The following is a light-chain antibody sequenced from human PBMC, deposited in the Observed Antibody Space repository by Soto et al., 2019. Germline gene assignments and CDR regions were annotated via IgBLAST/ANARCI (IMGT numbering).Light chain of an antibody. CDR1: QSVNSG. Sequence: ETVMTQSPATLSVSPGERATLSCRASQSVNSGLAWYQQKPGQAPRLLIYGASTRATGIPARFSGSGSGTEFTLTISSLQFEDFAVYYCHQYNNWPQTFGQGTKVEIK. J-gene: IGKJ1*01. CDR3: HQYNNWPQT. CDR2: GAS. V-gene: IGKV3-15*01.